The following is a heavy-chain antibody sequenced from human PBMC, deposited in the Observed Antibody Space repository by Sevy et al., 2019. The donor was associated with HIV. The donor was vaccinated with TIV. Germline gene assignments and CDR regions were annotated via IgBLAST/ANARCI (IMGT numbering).Heavy chain of an antibody. CDR2: ISYDGSNK. J-gene: IGHJ3*02. CDR3: ARARVGATAAAFDI. Sequence: GGSLRLSCAASGFTFSSYAMHWVRQAPGKGLEWVAVISYDGSNKYYADSVKGRLTISRDNSKNTLYLQMNSLRAEDTAVYYCARARVGATAAAFDIWGQGTMVTVSS. CDR1: GFTFSSYA. V-gene: IGHV3-30*04. D-gene: IGHD1-26*01.